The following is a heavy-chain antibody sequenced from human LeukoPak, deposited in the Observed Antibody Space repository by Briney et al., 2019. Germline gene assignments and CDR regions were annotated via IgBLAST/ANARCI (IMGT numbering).Heavy chain of an antibody. V-gene: IGHV3-30*02. J-gene: IGHJ6*03. CDR3: ARDPYNGAYSEGYYYYYMDV. CDR1: GFTFSSYN. D-gene: IGHD1-1*01. CDR2: IRYDGSNK. Sequence: GGSLRLSCAASGFTFSSYNMNWVRQAPGKGLEWVAFIRYDGSNKYYADSVKGRFTISRDNSKNTLYLQMNSLRVEDTAIYYCARDPYNGAYSEGYYYYYMDVWGKGTTVTVSS.